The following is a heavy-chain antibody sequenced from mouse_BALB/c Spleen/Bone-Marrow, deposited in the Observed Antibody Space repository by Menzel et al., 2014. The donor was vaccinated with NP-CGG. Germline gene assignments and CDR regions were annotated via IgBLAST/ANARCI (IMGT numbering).Heavy chain of an antibody. CDR3: ARLITTGGFAY. Sequence: QVQLQQSGAELMKPGASVKISCKATGYTFSTYWIEWVKQRPGHGLEWIGETLPGSGTTNYNGKFKGKATFTADTSSNTAYMQLSSLTSEDSAVYYCARLITTGGFAYWGQGTLVTVSA. CDR2: TLPGSGTT. J-gene: IGHJ3*01. D-gene: IGHD2-4*01. V-gene: IGHV1-9*01. CDR1: GYTFSTYW.